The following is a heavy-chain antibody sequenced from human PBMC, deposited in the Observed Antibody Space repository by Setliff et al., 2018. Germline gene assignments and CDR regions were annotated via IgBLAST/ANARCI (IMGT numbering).Heavy chain of an antibody. D-gene: IGHD5-12*01. Sequence: ASVKVSCKTSGYNFITFGISWVRQAPGQGLEWLGWIAPYNGNTDYAQKFQGRVTMTTDTSTNTAHMELRSLTSADTAIYYCTRGPGPWVVVAMPFDCWGHGTLVTVSS. CDR1: GYNFITFG. J-gene: IGHJ4*01. CDR2: IAPYNGNT. CDR3: TRGPGPWVVVAMPFDC. V-gene: IGHV1-18*01.